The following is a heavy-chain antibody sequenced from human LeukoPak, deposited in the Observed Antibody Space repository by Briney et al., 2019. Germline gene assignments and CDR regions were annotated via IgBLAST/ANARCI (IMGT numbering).Heavy chain of an antibody. V-gene: IGHV1-8*03. Sequence: ASVKVSCKASGYTFTSYDINWVRQATGQGLEWMGWMNPNSGNTGYAQKFQGRVTITRNTSISTAYMELSSLRSEDTAVYYCARGPYYGSGSYLGEFDYWGQGTLVTVSS. CDR1: GYTFTSYD. D-gene: IGHD3-10*01. CDR3: ARGPYYGSGSYLGEFDY. J-gene: IGHJ4*02. CDR2: MNPNSGNT.